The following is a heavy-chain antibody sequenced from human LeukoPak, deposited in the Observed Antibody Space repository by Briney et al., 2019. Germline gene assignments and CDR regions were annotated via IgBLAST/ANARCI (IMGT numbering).Heavy chain of an antibody. J-gene: IGHJ3*02. CDR2: IYTSGST. Sequence: SQTLSLTCTVSGGSISSGNYYWSWIRQPAGKGLEWIGRIYTSGSTNCNPSLKSRVTISEDTSKNQVSLKLSSVTAGDTAVYYCARDYGGNSGLDVFDIWGQGTMVTVSS. CDR3: ARDYGGNSGLDVFDI. CDR1: GGSISSGNYY. V-gene: IGHV4-61*02. D-gene: IGHD4-23*01.